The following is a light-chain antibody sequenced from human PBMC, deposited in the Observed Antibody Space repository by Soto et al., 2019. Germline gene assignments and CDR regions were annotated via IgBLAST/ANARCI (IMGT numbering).Light chain of an antibody. J-gene: IGLJ1*01. CDR1: SSDVGAYNL. CDR2: DVS. CDR3: STDAVTHFV. Sequence: QSGLTQPPSASGSPGQSVTIPCTGTSSDVGAYNLISWYQQRPGKAPKLLIYDVSARPSGVRDRFSGSKSGTTASLTVSGIHAQVEAGYLGSTDAVTHFVSAPGTKVT. V-gene: IGLV2-8*01.